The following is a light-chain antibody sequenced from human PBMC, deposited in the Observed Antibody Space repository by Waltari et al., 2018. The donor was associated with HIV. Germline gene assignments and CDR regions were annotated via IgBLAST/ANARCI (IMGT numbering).Light chain of an antibody. V-gene: IGLV2-14*01. CDR3: SSYISTTTL. CDR2: EVS. CDR1: SSDIAHYKY. Sequence: QSAPSLPASVSGSPGQSITLSCTGTSSDIAHYKYVYWYQQSPGKAPKLMIYEVSNRPSGVSNRFSGSKSRNTASLTISGLQAEDEADYYCSSYISTTTLFGTGTKVTVL. J-gene: IGLJ1*01.